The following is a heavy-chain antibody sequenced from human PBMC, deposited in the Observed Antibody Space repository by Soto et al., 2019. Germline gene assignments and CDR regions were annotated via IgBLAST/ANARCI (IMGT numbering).Heavy chain of an antibody. V-gene: IGHV3-21*01. D-gene: IGHD6-6*01. Sequence: GGSLRLSCAASGFTFSSYSMNWVRQAPGKGLEWVSSISSSSSYIYYADSVKGRFTISRDNAKNSLYLQMNILRAEDTAVYYCARDFLGSSSFDYWGQGTLVTVSS. CDR3: ARDFLGSSSFDY. CDR2: ISSSSSYI. CDR1: GFTFSSYS. J-gene: IGHJ4*02.